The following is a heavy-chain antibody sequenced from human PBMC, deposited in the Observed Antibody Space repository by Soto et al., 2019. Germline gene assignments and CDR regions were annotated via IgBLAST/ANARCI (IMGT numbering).Heavy chain of an antibody. Sequence: EASVKVSCKASGYTFTSYYMHWVRQAPGQGLEWMGIINPSGGSTSYAQKFQGRVTMTRDTSTSTVYMELSSLRSEDTAVYYCASHYDILTGYNLVYYYYGMDVWGQGATVTVSS. V-gene: IGHV1-46*03. CDR3: ASHYDILTGYNLVYYYYGMDV. CDR2: INPSGGST. CDR1: GYTFTSYY. D-gene: IGHD3-9*01. J-gene: IGHJ6*02.